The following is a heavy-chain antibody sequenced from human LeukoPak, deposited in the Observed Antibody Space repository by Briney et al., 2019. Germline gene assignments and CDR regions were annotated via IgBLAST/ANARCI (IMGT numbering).Heavy chain of an antibody. J-gene: IGHJ4*02. D-gene: IGHD3-3*01. V-gene: IGHV4-61*08. CDR1: GGSISSGDYY. CDR2: IYYSGST. CDR3: ARVREYYDFWSGYYKNPYYFDY. Sequence: SETLSLTCTVSGGSISSGDYYWSWVRQPPGKGLEWVGYIYYSGSTNYNPSLKSRVTISVDTSKNQFSLKLSSVTAADTAVYYCARVREYYDFWSGYYKNPYYFDYWGQGTLVTVSS.